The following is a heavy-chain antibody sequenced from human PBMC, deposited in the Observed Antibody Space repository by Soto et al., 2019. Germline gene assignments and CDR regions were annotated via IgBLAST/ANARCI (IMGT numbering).Heavy chain of an antibody. D-gene: IGHD2-2*01. J-gene: IGHJ6*02. Sequence: QVQLVQSGAEVKKPGSSVKVSCKASGGTFSSYAISWVRQAPGQGLEWMGGIIPIFGTANYEQQFQGRVTLTADESTSTAYMELSSFRSVSAAVYYCARHVPAAGYYYGIDVWGQGTTVTFSS. CDR2: IIPIFGTA. V-gene: IGHV1-69*12. CDR3: ARHVPAAGYYYGIDV. CDR1: GGTFSSYA.